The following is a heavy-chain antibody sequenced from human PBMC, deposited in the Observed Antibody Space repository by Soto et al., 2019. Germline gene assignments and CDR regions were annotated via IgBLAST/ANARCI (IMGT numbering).Heavy chain of an antibody. CDR2: IYYSGST. V-gene: IGHV4-59*01. Sequence: KTSETLSLTCTVSGGSISSYYWSWIRQPPGKGLEWIGYIYYSGSTNYNPSLKSRVTISVDTSKNQFSLKLSSVTAADTAVYYCARQWLVGFGAFDIWGQGTMVTVSS. D-gene: IGHD6-19*01. CDR1: GGSISSYY. J-gene: IGHJ3*02. CDR3: ARQWLVGFGAFDI.